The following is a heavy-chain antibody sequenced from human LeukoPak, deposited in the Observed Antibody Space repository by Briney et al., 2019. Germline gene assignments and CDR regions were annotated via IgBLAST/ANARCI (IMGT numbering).Heavy chain of an antibody. Sequence: ASVKVSCKASGYTFTNYDINWVRQATGQGLEWMGWMNPNSGNTGYAQKFQGRVTMTRNTSISTAYMELSSLRSEDTAVYYCARDNSVRDEAWWCTPWGQGTLVTVSS. CDR2: MNPNSGNT. CDR1: GYTFTNYD. V-gene: IGHV1-8*01. J-gene: IGHJ5*02. CDR3: ARDNSVRDEAWWCTP. D-gene: IGHD2-21*01.